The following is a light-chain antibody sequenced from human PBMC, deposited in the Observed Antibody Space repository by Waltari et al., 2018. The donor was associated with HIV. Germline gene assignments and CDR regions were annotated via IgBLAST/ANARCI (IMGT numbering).Light chain of an antibody. CDR3: QQSYGTPLT. J-gene: IGKJ4*01. Sequence: DIRMTQSPSSLSASIGDRVTITCWASQTISNSLNWYQQTPGQAPKLLIYTASRLQSGVPSRFSGSSSGTDFTLTISSLQPDDFATYYCQQSYGTPLTFGGGTRVELK. CDR2: TAS. V-gene: IGKV1-39*01. CDR1: QTISNS.